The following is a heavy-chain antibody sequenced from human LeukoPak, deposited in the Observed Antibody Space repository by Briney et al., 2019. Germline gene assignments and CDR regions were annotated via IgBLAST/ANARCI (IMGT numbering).Heavy chain of an antibody. CDR2: IYTSGST. J-gene: IGHJ4*02. D-gene: IGHD2-15*01. Sequence: SETLSLACTVSGGSISSYYWSWIRQPAGKGLEWIGRIYTSGSTNYNPSLKSRVTISVDTSKNQFSLKLSSVTAADTAVYYCAKVVAATHGIDYWGQGTLVTVSS. V-gene: IGHV4-4*07. CDR3: AKVVAATHGIDY. CDR1: GGSISSYY.